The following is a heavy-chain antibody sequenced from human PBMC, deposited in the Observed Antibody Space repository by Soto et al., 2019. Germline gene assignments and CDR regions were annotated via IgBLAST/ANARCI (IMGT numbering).Heavy chain of an antibody. CDR3: ARSNWNYVRTLDY. CDR1: SVSVSGIYC. D-gene: IGHD1-7*01. Sequence: QVQIQESGPGLVKPSGTLSLACSVASVSVSGIYCCYWVRQPPEKGLEGIGEIDHSGHTNYNPSLKSRVTMSLDNSKNQFSLNLRSVTAADTAVYYCARSNWNYVRTLDYWGQGTQVIVSS. J-gene: IGHJ4*02. CDR2: IDHSGHT. V-gene: IGHV4-4*02.